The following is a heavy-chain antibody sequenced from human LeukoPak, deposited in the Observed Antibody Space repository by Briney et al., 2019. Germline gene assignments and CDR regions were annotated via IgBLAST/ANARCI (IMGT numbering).Heavy chain of an antibody. D-gene: IGHD6-19*01. CDR1: GYTFTGYY. V-gene: IGHV1-2*06. CDR3: ARVGSSGWYVHPTLDY. J-gene: IGHJ4*02. CDR2: INPNSGGT. Sequence: ASVKVSCKASGYTFTGYYMHWVQQAPGQGLEWMGRINPNSGGTNYAQKFQGRVTVTRDTSISTAYMELSRLRSDDTAVYYCARVGSSGWYVHPTLDYWGQGTLVTVSS.